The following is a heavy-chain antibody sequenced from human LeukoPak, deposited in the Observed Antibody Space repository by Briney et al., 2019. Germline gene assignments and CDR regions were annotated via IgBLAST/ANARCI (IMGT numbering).Heavy chain of an antibody. D-gene: IGHD6-19*01. CDR3: ARAVADWFDP. Sequence: GGSLRLSCAASGFTFSSYAMHWVRQAPGKGLEWVAVISYDGSNKYYADSVKGRFTISRDNSKNTLYLQMNSLRAEDTAVHYCARAVADWFDPWGQGTLVTVSS. J-gene: IGHJ5*02. CDR2: ISYDGSNK. CDR1: GFTFSSYA. V-gene: IGHV3-30*04.